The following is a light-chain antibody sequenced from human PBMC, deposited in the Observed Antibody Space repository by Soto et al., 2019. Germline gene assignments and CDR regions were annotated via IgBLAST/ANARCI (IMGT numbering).Light chain of an antibody. CDR3: QSYDTPVYV. CDR1: SSNIGAGYD. J-gene: IGLJ1*01. Sequence: VLTQPPSVSGAPGQGVTISCTGSSSNIGAGYDVHWYQQLPGAAPKLLIYGNSNRPSGVPDRFSGSRSGTSASLAITGLQPEDEADYYCQSYDTPVYVFGGGTKVTVL. CDR2: GNS. V-gene: IGLV1-40*01.